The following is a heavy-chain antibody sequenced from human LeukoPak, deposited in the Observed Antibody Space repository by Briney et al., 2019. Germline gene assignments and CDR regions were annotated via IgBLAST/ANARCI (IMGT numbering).Heavy chain of an antibody. Sequence: GGSLRLSCAASGFTFSSYSMNWVRQAPGKGLEWVSSISSSSSYIYYADSVKGRFTISRDNAKNTLYLQMNSLSAEDTAVYYCARDPPVSHYYYGMDVWGQGTTVTVSS. CDR3: ARDPPVSHYYYGMDV. CDR2: ISSSSSYI. V-gene: IGHV3-21*01. CDR1: GFTFSSYS. J-gene: IGHJ6*02.